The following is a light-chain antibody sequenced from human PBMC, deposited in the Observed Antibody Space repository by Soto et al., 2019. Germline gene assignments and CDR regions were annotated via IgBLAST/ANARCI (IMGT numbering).Light chain of an antibody. CDR2: DAS. CDR3: HQRGAWPLT. Sequence: ITLTQSPGTLSLSPGERATLSCRASQSVTNSLAWLQQKPGQAPRLLIYDASKRPSGVPARFSGSGSGTDFTITIRGLEAEDFAVYYCHQRGAWPLTFGGGTAVEI. V-gene: IGKV3-11*01. J-gene: IGKJ4*01. CDR1: QSVTNS.